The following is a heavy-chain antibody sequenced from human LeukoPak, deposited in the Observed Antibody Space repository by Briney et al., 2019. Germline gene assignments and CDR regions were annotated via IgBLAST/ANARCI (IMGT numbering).Heavy chain of an antibody. CDR1: GGSISSYY. J-gene: IGHJ4*02. CDR2: IYTSGST. V-gene: IGHV4-4*07. CDR3: AREGDSSGYYYGFFNY. D-gene: IGHD3-22*01. Sequence: SETLSLTCTVSGGSISSYYWSWIRQPAGKGLEWIGRIYTSGSTNYNPSLKSRVTMSVDTSKNQFFLKLSSVTAADTAVYYCAREGDSSGYYYGFFNYWGQGTLVTVSS.